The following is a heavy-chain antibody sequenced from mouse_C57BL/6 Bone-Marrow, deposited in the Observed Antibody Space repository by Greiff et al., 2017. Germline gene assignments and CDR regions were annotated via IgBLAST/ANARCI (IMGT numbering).Heavy chain of an antibody. CDR2: IDPSDSYT. V-gene: IGHV1-59*01. J-gene: IGHJ3*01. CDR1: GYTFTSYW. D-gene: IGHD2-1*01. Sequence: QVQLQQPGAELVRPGTSVKLSCKASGYTFTSYWMHWVKQRPGQGLEWIGVIDPSDSYTNYNQKFKGKATLTVDKSSSHAYMQLSSLTSEDSAVYYCASNYPSWFAYWGQGTLVTVSA. CDR3: ASNYPSWFAY.